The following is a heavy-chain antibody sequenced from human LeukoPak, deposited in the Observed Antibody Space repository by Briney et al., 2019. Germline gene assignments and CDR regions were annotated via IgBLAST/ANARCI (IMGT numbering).Heavy chain of an antibody. Sequence: ASVKVSCKASGGTFSSYAISWVRQAPGQGLEWMGGIIPIFGTANYAQKFQGRVTITADESTSTAYMELSSLRSEDTAVYYCARASDIVVVVAATEPHDYYYGMDVWGQGTTVTVSS. CDR1: GGTFSSYA. V-gene: IGHV1-69*13. CDR2: IIPIFGTA. CDR3: ARASDIVVVVAATEPHDYYYGMDV. D-gene: IGHD2-15*01. J-gene: IGHJ6*02.